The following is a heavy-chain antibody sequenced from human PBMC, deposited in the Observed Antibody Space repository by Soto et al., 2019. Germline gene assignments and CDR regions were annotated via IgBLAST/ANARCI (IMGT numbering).Heavy chain of an antibody. CDR1: GFSVSSQG. CDR2: ISTSGKDT. CDR3: AKGNLYNFFSGSDY. Sequence: EVQLVESGGGLVQSGGSLRLSCAASGFSVSSQGMTWVRQAPGKGLEWVSVISTSGKDTFYADSVKGRFTISRDNSNNVLYLQMNSLRAEDTAIYYCAKGNLYNFFSGSDYWGQGTLVTVSS. D-gene: IGHD3-22*01. J-gene: IGHJ4*02. V-gene: IGHV3-23*04.